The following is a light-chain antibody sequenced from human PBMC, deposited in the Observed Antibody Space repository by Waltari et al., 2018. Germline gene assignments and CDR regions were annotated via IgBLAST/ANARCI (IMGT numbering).Light chain of an antibody. Sequence: DIVVTQSPDSVAVSLGEGGTINCKSSQSVLYSSNNMNYLAWYQQKPGQPPRLLIYWASTRESGVPDRFSGSGSGTDFTLTINTLQAEDMAVYYCQQYYSTPPAFGQGTRVEI. CDR3: QQYYSTPPA. CDR1: QSVLYSSNNMNY. J-gene: IGKJ1*01. V-gene: IGKV4-1*01. CDR2: WAS.